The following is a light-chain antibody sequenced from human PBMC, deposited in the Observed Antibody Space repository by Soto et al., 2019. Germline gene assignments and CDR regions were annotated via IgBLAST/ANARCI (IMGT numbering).Light chain of an antibody. V-gene: IGKV3-11*01. J-gene: IGKJ4*01. Sequence: EIVMTQSPATLSVSPGERATLSCRASQSVSNNLAWYQKKPGQAPRLLIYDASNRATGIPARFSGSGSGTDFILTISSLEPEDFAVYYCQQRSNWPLTFGGGTKVEIK. CDR3: QQRSNWPLT. CDR2: DAS. CDR1: QSVSNN.